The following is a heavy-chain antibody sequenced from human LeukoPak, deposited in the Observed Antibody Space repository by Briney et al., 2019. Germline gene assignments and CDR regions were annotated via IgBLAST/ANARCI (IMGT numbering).Heavy chain of an antibody. Sequence: GGSLRLSCAASGFTFSRYSMNWVRQAPGKGLEWVANMHHDGSERYYVDSVKGRFIISRDNAKNSLYLQMNSLRDEDTAVYYCVRVKGGDWGQGTLVTVSS. J-gene: IGHJ4*02. D-gene: IGHD3-16*01. CDR1: GFTFSRYS. CDR3: VRVKGGD. V-gene: IGHV3-7*01. CDR2: MHHDGSER.